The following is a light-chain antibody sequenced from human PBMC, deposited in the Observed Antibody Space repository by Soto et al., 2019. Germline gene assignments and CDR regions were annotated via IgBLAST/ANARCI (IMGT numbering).Light chain of an antibody. CDR1: SSDVGGYNY. V-gene: IGLV2-11*01. CDR2: DVN. Sequence: QSALTQPRSVSGSPGQSVTISCTGTSSDVGGYNYVSWYQQHPGKAPKLIIYDVNRRPSGVPDRFSGSKSGNTASLTISGLQAEDEADYYCCSYAGSYTNVFGTGTKGTVL. J-gene: IGLJ1*01. CDR3: CSYAGSYTNV.